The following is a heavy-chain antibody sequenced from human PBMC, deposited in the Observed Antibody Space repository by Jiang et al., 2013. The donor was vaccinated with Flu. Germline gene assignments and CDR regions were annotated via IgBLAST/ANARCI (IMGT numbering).Heavy chain of an antibody. J-gene: IGHJ3*01. CDR3: ARDCWGRPFVIDGFDL. Sequence: VQLVESGGGLVQPGESLRLSCAASGFTFSAYWMTWVRQAPGKGLEWVADIKQDGRETRYLESVKGRFTISRDNAKKSLYLQMNNLHAEDTAVYYCARDCWGRPFVIDGFDLWGPGTMVTVSS. V-gene: IGHV3-7*01. D-gene: IGHD3-16*01. CDR1: GFTFSAYW. CDR2: IKQDGRET.